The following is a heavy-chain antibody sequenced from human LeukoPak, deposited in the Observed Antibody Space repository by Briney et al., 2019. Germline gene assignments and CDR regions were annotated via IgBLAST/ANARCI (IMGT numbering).Heavy chain of an antibody. V-gene: IGHV3-11*06. CDR3: ARSPYGDCVDY. CDR1: GFTFSDYY. D-gene: IGHD4-17*01. Sequence: GGSLRLSCAASGFTFSDYYMSWIRQAPGKGLEWVSYISSSSSYTNYADSVKGRFTISRDNAKNSLYLQMNSLRAEDTAVYYCARSPYGDCVDYWGQGTLVTVSS. CDR2: ISSSSSYT. J-gene: IGHJ4*02.